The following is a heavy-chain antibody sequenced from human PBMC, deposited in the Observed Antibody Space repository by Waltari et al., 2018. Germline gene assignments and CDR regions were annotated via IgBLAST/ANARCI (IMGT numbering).Heavy chain of an antibody. D-gene: IGHD2-15*01. CDR2: VRGDGIT. Sequence: QLPLQESGPGLVRPSGTLSLICALPGDSLGRTDCWSGVRRPPEKGLEWIGQVRGDGITNYNPSFASRVIISLDTSTHHFALGMTSATAADTALYYCARDRGRGLYLDTWGQGILVTVAP. CDR1: GDSLGRTDC. CDR3: ARDRGRGLYLDT. V-gene: IGHV4-4*02. J-gene: IGHJ4*02.